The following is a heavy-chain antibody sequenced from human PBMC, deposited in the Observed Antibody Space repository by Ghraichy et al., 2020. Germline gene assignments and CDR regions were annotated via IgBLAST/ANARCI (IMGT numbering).Heavy chain of an antibody. V-gene: IGHV3-48*01. J-gene: IGHJ4*02. D-gene: IGHD3-3*01. CDR3: AREGLIGYDFWSGYSDY. Sequence: GGSLRLSCVASGFTFSNYGINWVRQAPGKGLEWVSYISSSSGTIYYADSVKGRFTISRDNAKKSVYLQMNSLRAEDTAVYYCAREGLIGYDFWSGYSDYWGQGTLVTVSS. CDR2: ISSSSGTI. CDR1: GFTFSNYG.